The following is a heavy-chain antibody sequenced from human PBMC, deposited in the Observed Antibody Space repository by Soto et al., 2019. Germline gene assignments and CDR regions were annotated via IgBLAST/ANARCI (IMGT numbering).Heavy chain of an antibody. CDR3: ARPPYGDDNWYFDL. CDR2: IYYSGST. Sequence: SETLSLTCTVSGGSISCSSYFWRWIRQPPGKGLEWIGSIYYSGSTYYNPSLKSRVTISVDTSKNQFSLKLTSVTAADTAVYYCARPPYGDDNWYFDLWGRGTLVTVSS. J-gene: IGHJ2*01. D-gene: IGHD4-17*01. CDR1: GGSISCSSYF. V-gene: IGHV4-39*01.